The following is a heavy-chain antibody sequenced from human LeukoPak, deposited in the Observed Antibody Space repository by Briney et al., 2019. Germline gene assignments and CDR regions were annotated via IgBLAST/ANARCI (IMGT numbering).Heavy chain of an antibody. Sequence: PGGSLRLSCAASGFTFSSYSMNWVRQAPGKGLEWVSSISSSSSYTNYADSVKGRFTISRDNAKNSLYLQMNSLRAEDTAVYYCARSLRYFDWFTSPADYWGQGTPVTVSS. J-gene: IGHJ4*02. D-gene: IGHD3-9*01. CDR3: ARSLRYFDWFTSPADY. CDR2: ISSSSSYT. V-gene: IGHV3-21*01. CDR1: GFTFSSYS.